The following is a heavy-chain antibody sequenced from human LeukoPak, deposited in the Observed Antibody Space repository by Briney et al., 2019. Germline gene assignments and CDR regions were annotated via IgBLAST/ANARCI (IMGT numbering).Heavy chain of an antibody. CDR1: GYTFINCG. J-gene: IGHJ4*02. V-gene: IGHV1-18*01. CDR3: AREYGSGSYTGIDY. D-gene: IGHD3-10*01. Sequence: ASVKVSCKASGYTFINCGITWVQQAPGQGLEWMGWISAYNSAYNGNTHYAQKLQGRVTMTTDTSTNTGYMELRSLRSDDTAVYYCAREYGSGSYTGIDYWGQGTLVTVSS. CDR2: ISAYNSAYNGNT.